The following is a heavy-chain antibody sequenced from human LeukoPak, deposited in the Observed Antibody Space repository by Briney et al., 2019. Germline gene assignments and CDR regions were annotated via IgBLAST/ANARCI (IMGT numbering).Heavy chain of an antibody. CDR3: AIGSTSRQGY. CDR1: GFTFPNYV. CDR2: ISGSGGNT. V-gene: IGHV3-23*01. Sequence: GGSLRLSCAASGFTFPNYVMSWVRQAPGKGLEWVSGISGSGGNTYYADSVKGRFTISRDNSKNTLYLQMNSLRAEDTAVYYCAIGSTSRQGYWGQGTLVTVSS. D-gene: IGHD2-2*01. J-gene: IGHJ4*02.